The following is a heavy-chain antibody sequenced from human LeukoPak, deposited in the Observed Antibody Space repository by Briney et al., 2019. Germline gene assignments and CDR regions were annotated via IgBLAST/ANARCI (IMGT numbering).Heavy chain of an antibody. J-gene: IGHJ4*02. V-gene: IGHV3-23*01. Sequence: PGGSLRLSCAASGFTFSSYAMSWVRQAPGKGLEWVSAISGSGGSTYYADSVKGRFTISRDNSKNTLYLQMNSLRAEDTAVYYCAKGGDGYKNLAPFDYWGQGTLVTVSS. CDR3: AKGGDGYKNLAPFDY. CDR2: ISGSGGST. CDR1: GFTFSSYA. D-gene: IGHD5-24*01.